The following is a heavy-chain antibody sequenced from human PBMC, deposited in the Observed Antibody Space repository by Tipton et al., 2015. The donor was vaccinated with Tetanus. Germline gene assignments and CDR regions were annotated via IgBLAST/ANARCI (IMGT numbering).Heavy chain of an antibody. CDR1: GFTFSDFY. D-gene: IGHD3-10*01. CDR2: LNPSGSST. CDR3: AKDHLAPGLYFYT. Sequence: GSLRLSCTASGFTFSDFYMGWIRQAPGKGLEWVSYLNPSGSSTYYADSVKGRFTISRDSAKNLLFLQMNNLGAEDTAVYYCAKDHLAPGLYFYTWSQGTLVTVSS. V-gene: IGHV3-11*01. J-gene: IGHJ4*02.